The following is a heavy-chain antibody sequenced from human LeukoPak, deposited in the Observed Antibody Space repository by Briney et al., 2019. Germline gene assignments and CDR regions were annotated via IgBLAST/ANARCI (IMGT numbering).Heavy chain of an antibody. J-gene: IGHJ4*02. D-gene: IGHD2-15*01. CDR2: IWYDGSNK. CDR3: ARGDCSGGSCYSLTYFDY. V-gene: IGHV3-33*01. Sequence: PGGSLRLSCAASGFSFSSYGMHWVRQAPGKGLEWVAVIWYDGSNKYYAESVKGRFTISRDNSKNTLYLQMNSLRAEDTAVYYCARGDCSGGSCYSLTYFDYWGQGTLVTVSS. CDR1: GFSFSSYG.